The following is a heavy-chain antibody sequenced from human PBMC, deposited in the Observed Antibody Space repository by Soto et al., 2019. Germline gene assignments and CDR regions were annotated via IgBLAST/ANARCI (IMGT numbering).Heavy chain of an antibody. CDR1: GFTFSSYG. J-gene: IGHJ6*02. CDR2: ISYDGSNK. CDR3: AKDPRWLVKSHYYGMDV. V-gene: IGHV3-30*18. Sequence: GGSLRLSCAASGFTFSSYGMHWVRQAPGKGLEWVAVISYDGSNKYYADSVKGRFTISRDNSKNTLYLQMNSLRAEDTAVYYCAKDPRWLVKSHYYGMDVWGQGTTVTVSS. D-gene: IGHD6-19*01.